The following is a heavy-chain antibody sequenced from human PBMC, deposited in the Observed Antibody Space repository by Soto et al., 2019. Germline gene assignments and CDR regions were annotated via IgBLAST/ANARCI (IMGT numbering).Heavy chain of an antibody. V-gene: IGHV1-18*01. J-gene: IGHJ4*02. CDR1: GYTFTSYG. Sequence: ASVNVSCKASGYTFTSYGISWVRQAPGRGLEWMGWISAYNGNTNYAQKLQGRVTMTTDTSTSTAYMELRSLRSDDTAVYYCARVGEWKQWLAADYWGKGNIVTVSS. CDR2: ISAYNGNT. CDR3: ARVGEWKQWLAADY. D-gene: IGHD6-19*01.